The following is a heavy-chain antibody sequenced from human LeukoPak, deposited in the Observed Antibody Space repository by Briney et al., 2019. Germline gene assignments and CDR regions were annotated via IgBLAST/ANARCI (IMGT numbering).Heavy chain of an antibody. V-gene: IGHV3-21*01. J-gene: IGHJ6*02. CDR3: SSWGGVMDV. D-gene: IGHD3-10*01. CDR1: GFTFCSYS. Sequence: RGSPRLSSAASGFTFCSYSMNWVRHAPRKGLEWVSSISSRSSYIYHADSVKGRFTISKDNAKNSLYLQMNSLRGEDTAVYYCSSWGGVMDVWGQGTTVTVSS. CDR2: ISSRSSYI.